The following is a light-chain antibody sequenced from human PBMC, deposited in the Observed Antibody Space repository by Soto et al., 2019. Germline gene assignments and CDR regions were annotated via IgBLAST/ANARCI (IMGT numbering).Light chain of an antibody. CDR3: SSYADTNNFV. CDR1: SSDVGGSKY. V-gene: IGLV2-8*01. Sequence: SVLTQPPSASGSPGQSVSISCSGGSSDVGGSKYVSWYQVKPGKAPRPIIYEVNRRPEGAPYRFSGSKSGNTASLTVSGLQAEDEGDYYCSSYADTNNFVFGSGTKVTVL. J-gene: IGLJ1*01. CDR2: EVN.